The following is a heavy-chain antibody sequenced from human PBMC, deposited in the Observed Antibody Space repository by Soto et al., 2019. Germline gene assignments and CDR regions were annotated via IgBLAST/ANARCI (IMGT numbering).Heavy chain of an antibody. CDR2: MYNTGST. CDR3: ARDLWGYCGTDCYPLDV. D-gene: IGHD2-21*02. V-gene: IGHV4-59*11. Sequence: SETLSLTCTVSGASISRHYSSWIRQPPGKGLEWIGYMYNTGSTVYNPSFKSRVTISVDTSKNQFSLKLNSVTAADTAVYYCARDLWGYCGTDCYPLDVWGQGTTVTVSS. CDR1: GASISRHY. J-gene: IGHJ6*02.